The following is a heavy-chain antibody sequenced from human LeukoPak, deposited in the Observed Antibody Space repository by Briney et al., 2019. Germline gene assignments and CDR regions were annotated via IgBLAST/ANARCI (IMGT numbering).Heavy chain of an antibody. V-gene: IGHV3-23*01. CDR3: AKVVSGNWGGFDI. CDR1: KFTFNNYA. CDR2: ISGGGSGSNT. Sequence: GGSLRLSCAAAKFTFNNYAMSWVRQAPGKGLEWVSGISGGGSGSNTHYADSVTGRFTISRDTSEKTLYLKMNSLRAEDTAVYYCAKVVSGNWGGFDIWGQGTMVTVSS. D-gene: IGHD1-1*01. J-gene: IGHJ3*02.